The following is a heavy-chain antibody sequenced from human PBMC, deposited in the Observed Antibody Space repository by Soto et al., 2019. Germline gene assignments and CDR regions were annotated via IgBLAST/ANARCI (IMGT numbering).Heavy chain of an antibody. CDR2: IYHSGST. CDR1: GYSISSGYY. Sequence: PSETLSLTCAVSGYSISSGYYWGWIRQPPGKGLEWIGSIYHSGSTYYNPSLKSRVTISVDTSKNQFSLKLSSVTAADTAVYYCARDHGPTVTYYYYGMDVWGQGTTVTVSS. D-gene: IGHD4-17*01. CDR3: ARDHGPTVTYYYYGMDV. V-gene: IGHV4-38-2*02. J-gene: IGHJ6*02.